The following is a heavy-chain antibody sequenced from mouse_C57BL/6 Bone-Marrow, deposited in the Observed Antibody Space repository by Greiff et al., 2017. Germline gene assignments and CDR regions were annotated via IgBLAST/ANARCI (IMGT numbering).Heavy chain of an antibody. CDR2: ISSGGDYI. Sequence: EVKVEESGAGLVKPGGSLKLSCAASGFTFSSYAMSWVRQTPEKRLEWVAYISSGGDYIYYADTVKGRFTISRDNARNTLYLQMSRRKSEDTAMDYCTRGDVSSPAWFAYWGQGTLVTVSA. J-gene: IGHJ3*01. V-gene: IGHV5-9-1*02. CDR1: GFTFSSYA. D-gene: IGHD1-1*01. CDR3: TRGDVSSPAWFAY.